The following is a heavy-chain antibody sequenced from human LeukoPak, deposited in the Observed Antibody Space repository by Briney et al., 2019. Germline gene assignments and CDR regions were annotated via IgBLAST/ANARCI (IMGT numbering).Heavy chain of an antibody. J-gene: IGHJ6*02. Sequence: GGSLRLSCAASGFTFASYAMHWVRQAPGKGLEWVAVTSYDGNNKYYAESVKGRVTISRDNSKNTIYLQMNSLRAEDTALYFCARDTGTYYDFWGSYLSYGMDVWGQGTTVAVSS. D-gene: IGHD3-3*01. CDR1: GFTFASYA. V-gene: IGHV3-30-3*01. CDR2: TSYDGNNK. CDR3: ARDTGTYYDFWGSYLSYGMDV.